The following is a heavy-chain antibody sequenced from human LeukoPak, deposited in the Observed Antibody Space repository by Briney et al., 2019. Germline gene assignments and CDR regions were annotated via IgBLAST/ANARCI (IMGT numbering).Heavy chain of an antibody. CDR2: ISGSGGSS. D-gene: IGHD1-26*01. CDR1: GFTFSSYA. J-gene: IGHJ4*02. V-gene: IGHV3-23*01. CDR3: AKDGLRVGAISFDY. Sequence: GGSLRLSCAASGFTFSSYAMSWVRQAPGKGLEWVSAISGSGGSSYYADSVKGRFTISRDNSKNTLYLQMNSLRAEDTAVYYCAKDGLRVGAISFDYWGQGTLVTVSS.